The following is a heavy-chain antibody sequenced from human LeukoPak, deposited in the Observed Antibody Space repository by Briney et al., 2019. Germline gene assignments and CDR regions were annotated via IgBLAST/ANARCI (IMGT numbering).Heavy chain of an antibody. J-gene: IGHJ4*02. CDR2: ISYDGSNK. D-gene: IGHD3-3*01. CDR3: ARDKRDDFWSGYPTAIDY. CDR1: GFTFSSYA. V-gene: IGHV3-30-3*01. Sequence: PGGSLRLSCAASGFTFSSYAMHWVRQAPGKGLEWVAVISYDGSNKYYADSVKGRFTISRDNSKNTLYLQMNSLRAEDTAVYYCARDKRDDFWSGYPTAIDYWGRGTLVTVSS.